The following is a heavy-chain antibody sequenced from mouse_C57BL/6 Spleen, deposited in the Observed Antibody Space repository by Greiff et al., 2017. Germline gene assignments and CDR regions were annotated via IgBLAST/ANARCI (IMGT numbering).Heavy chain of an antibody. CDR2: ISDGGSYT. CDR3: ARGRQHGYFDY. J-gene: IGHJ2*01. V-gene: IGHV5-4*03. CDR1: GSTFSSYA. D-gene: IGHD6-1*01. Sequence: EVKLVESGGGLVKPGGSLKLSCAASGSTFSSYAMSWVRQTPEKRLEWVATISDGGSYTNYPDNVKGRFTISRDNAKNNLYLQMSHLKSEDAAMYYCARGRQHGYFDYWGQGTTLTVSS.